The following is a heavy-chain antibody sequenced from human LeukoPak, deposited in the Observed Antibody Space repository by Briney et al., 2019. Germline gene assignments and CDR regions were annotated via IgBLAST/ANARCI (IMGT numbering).Heavy chain of an antibody. J-gene: IGHJ3*02. Sequence: GGSLRLSCAASGFTFGDYVMSWVRQAPGKGLEWVGFIRSKAYGGTTKNAASVKGRFTISRDDSRSIAYLQMNSLKTEDTAVYYCTRRYNYDSSGYYYVRDAFDIWGQGTMVTVSS. D-gene: IGHD3-22*01. CDR1: GFTFGDYV. CDR2: IRSKAYGGTT. V-gene: IGHV3-49*04. CDR3: TRRYNYDSSGYYYVRDAFDI.